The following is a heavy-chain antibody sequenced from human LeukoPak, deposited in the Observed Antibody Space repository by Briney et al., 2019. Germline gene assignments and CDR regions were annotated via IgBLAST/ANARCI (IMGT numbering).Heavy chain of an antibody. Sequence: ASVKVSCKASGYTFTGYYMHWVRQAPGQGLEWMGWINPNSGGTNYAQKFQGRVTMTRDTSISTAYMELSRLRSDDTAVYYCASELLWFGEDDAFDIWGQGTMVTVSS. CDR1: GYTFTGYY. CDR3: ASELLWFGEDDAFDI. J-gene: IGHJ3*02. CDR2: INPNSGGT. D-gene: IGHD3-10*01. V-gene: IGHV1-2*02.